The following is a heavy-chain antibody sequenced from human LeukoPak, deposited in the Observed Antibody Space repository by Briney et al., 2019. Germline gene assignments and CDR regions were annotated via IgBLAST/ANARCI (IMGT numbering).Heavy chain of an antibody. V-gene: IGHV3-20*04. Sequence: GGSLRLSCAASGFTFDDYGMSWVRHAPGKGLEWVSGINWNGGSTGYADSVKGRFTISRDNAKNSLYLQMNSLRAEDTALYYCARLPLPGCSSTSCYAYYFDYWGQGTLVTVSS. CDR3: ARLPLPGCSSTSCYAYYFDY. CDR2: INWNGGST. CDR1: GFTFDDYG. J-gene: IGHJ4*02. D-gene: IGHD2-2*01.